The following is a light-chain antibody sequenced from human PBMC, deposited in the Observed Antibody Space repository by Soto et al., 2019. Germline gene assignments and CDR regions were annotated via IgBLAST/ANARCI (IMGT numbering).Light chain of an antibody. CDR3: QQSYTSSWT. CDR2: AAS. Sequence: DIRMTQSPSSLSASVGDRVSITCRASPTITNYLNLYPQKPGKAPKLLIYAASSVQDGVPTRFSGSGSGTDVTLTISSLQPEDFATDYCQQSYTSSWTFGRGTKVEIK. J-gene: IGKJ1*01. V-gene: IGKV1-39*01. CDR1: PTITNY.